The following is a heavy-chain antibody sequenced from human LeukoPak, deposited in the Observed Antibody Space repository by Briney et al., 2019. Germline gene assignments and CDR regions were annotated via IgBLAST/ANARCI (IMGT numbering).Heavy chain of an antibody. J-gene: IGHJ4*02. CDR2: INSDGSST. CDR1: GFTFSYYW. V-gene: IGHV3-74*01. Sequence: GGSLRLSCAASGFTFSYYWMHWVRQVPGKGLVWVSRINSDGSSTSYADYVKGRFTISRDNAKNTLYLQMNSLRAEDTAVYYCARVRSCSSTSCYSNFDYWGQGTLVTVSS. CDR3: ARVRSCSSTSCYSNFDY. D-gene: IGHD2-2*02.